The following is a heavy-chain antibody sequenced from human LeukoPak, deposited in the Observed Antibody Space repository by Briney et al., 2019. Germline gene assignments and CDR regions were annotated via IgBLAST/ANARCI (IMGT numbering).Heavy chain of an antibody. Sequence: PSETLSLTCIVSGGSISSRSYYWDWIRQPPGKGLEWIGNLFDSGNTHYNPSLRSRLTMSVDTSKNQFSLKLSSVTAADTAVYYCARHGQERAVVTPLYYFDYWGQGTLVTVSS. J-gene: IGHJ4*02. D-gene: IGHD5-18*01. CDR1: GGSISSRSYY. CDR2: LFDSGNT. V-gene: IGHV4-39*01. CDR3: ARHGQERAVVTPLYYFDY.